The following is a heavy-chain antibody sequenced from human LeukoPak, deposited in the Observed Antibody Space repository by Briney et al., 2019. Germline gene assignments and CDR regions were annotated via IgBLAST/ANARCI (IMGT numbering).Heavy chain of an antibody. Sequence: PSETLSLTCTVSGGSISSYYWNWIWQPAGKGLEWIGRIYTSGSTNYNPSLKSRVTMSVDTSKNQFSLNLISVTAADTAVYYCARDLTDYYELDYWGQGTLVTVSS. CDR1: GGSISSYY. V-gene: IGHV4-4*07. CDR3: ARDLTDYYELDY. CDR2: IYTSGST. J-gene: IGHJ4*02. D-gene: IGHD3-22*01.